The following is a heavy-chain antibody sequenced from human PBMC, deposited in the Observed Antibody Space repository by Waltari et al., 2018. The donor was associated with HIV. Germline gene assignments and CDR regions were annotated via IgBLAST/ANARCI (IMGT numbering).Heavy chain of an antibody. CDR1: GGSFSGYY. D-gene: IGHD2-15*01. J-gene: IGHJ4*02. CDR3: ASRRYCSGGSCYPFDY. Sequence: QVQLQQWGAGLLKPSETLSLTCAVYGGSFSGYYWSWIRQPPGKGLEWIGEINHSGSTNDNPSLKSRVTISVDTSKNQFSLKLSSVTAADTAVYYCASRRYCSGGSCYPFDYWGQGTLVTVSS. V-gene: IGHV4-34*01. CDR2: INHSGST.